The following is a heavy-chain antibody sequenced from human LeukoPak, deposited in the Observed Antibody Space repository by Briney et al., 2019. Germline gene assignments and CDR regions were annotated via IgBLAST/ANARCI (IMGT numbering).Heavy chain of an antibody. D-gene: IGHD6-19*01. CDR2: ISAYNGNT. J-gene: IGHJ6*02. CDR1: GYTFTSYG. CDR3: ARDLLTSSANARPVADYYYGMDV. Sequence: GASVKISCKASGYTFTSYGISWVRQAPGQGLEWMGWISAYNGNTNYAQKLQGRVTMTTDTSASTAYMELRSLRSDDTAVYYCARDLLTSSANARPVADYYYGMDVWGQGTTVTVSS. V-gene: IGHV1-18*01.